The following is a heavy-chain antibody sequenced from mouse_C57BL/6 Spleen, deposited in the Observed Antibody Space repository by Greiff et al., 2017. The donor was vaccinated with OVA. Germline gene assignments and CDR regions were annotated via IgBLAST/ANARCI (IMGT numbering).Heavy chain of an antibody. Sequence: QVQLKESGAELVRPGTSVKVSCKASGYAFTNYLIEWVKQRPGQGLEWIGVINPGSGGTNYNEKFKGKATLTADKSSSTAYMQLSSLTSEDSAVYFCARETYYSNLYYFDYWGQGTTLTGSS. CDR2: INPGSGGT. J-gene: IGHJ2*01. D-gene: IGHD2-5*01. CDR3: ARETYYSNLYYFDY. CDR1: GYAFTNYL. V-gene: IGHV1-54*01.